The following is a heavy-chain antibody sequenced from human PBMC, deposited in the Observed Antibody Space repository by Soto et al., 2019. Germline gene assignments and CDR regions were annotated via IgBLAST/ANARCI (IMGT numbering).Heavy chain of an antibody. CDR2: IIPIFGTA. Sequence: QVQLVQSGAEVKKPGSSVKVSCKASGCTFSSYAISWVRQAPGHGLEWMGGIIPIFGTANYAQKFQGRVTIPADESTSTAYMALSSLRSEDTAVYYCARDRHPGRPFDYWDQGTLVTVSS. CDR1: GCTFSSYA. V-gene: IGHV1-69*01. J-gene: IGHJ4*02. CDR3: ARDRHPGRPFDY.